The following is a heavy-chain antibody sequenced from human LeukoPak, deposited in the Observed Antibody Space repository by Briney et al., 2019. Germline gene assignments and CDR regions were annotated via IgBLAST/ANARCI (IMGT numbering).Heavy chain of an antibody. Sequence: GGSVRLSCAASGFAFSSYSMSWVRQAPGKGLEWVSFTSSSSSYIYYAESVKGRFTISRDNAKNSLYLQMNSLRAEDTAVYYCARAGAGSYYGGFDYCGQGSLVTVSS. CDR3: ARAGAGSYYGGFDY. V-gene: IGHV3-21*01. J-gene: IGHJ4*02. CDR1: GFAFSSYS. CDR2: TSSSSSYI. D-gene: IGHD3-10*01.